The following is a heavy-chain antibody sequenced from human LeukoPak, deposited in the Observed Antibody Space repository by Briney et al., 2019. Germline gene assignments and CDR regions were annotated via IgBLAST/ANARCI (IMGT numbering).Heavy chain of an antibody. D-gene: IGHD1-14*01. CDR2: IKRDGSEK. Sequence: GGSLRLSCAASGFTFSSYWMSWFRQAPGKGLEWVANIKRDGSEKYCVDSVQGRFTISRDNAKNSLYLQMNSLRAEDTAVYYCARETGDFEYWGQGTLVTVSS. J-gene: IGHJ4*02. V-gene: IGHV3-7*01. CDR3: ARETGDFEY. CDR1: GFTFSSYW.